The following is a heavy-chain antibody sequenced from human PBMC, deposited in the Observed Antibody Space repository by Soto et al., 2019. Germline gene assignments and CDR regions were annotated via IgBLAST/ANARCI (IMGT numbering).Heavy chain of an antibody. D-gene: IGHD2-8*02. CDR2: IYSAENT. CDR3: ARDKITGLFDY. V-gene: IGHV4-39*02. CDR1: GCSVSGNSYS. J-gene: IGHJ4*02. Sequence: SETLSLTCTVSGCSVSGNSYSWGWIRQSPGKGLEWIATIYSAENTYYHPSLLSRVTISVDTSMNEFSLRLSSVTAADTAVYYCARDKITGLFDYWGQGTLVTVSS.